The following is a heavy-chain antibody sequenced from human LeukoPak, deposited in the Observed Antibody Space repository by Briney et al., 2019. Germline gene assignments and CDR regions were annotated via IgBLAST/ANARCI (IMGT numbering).Heavy chain of an antibody. D-gene: IGHD6-13*01. CDR2: INPKSGDT. CDR1: GYTFTAYY. V-gene: IGHV1-2*06. CDR3: AREMGSSWIDY. J-gene: IGHJ4*02. Sequence: ASVKVSCKASGYTFTAYYMHWVRQAPGQGLEWMGRINPKSGDTNYAQKFQGRVTMTRDTSIRTAYMELDSLISDDTAVYYCAREMGSSWIDYWGQGTLVTVSS.